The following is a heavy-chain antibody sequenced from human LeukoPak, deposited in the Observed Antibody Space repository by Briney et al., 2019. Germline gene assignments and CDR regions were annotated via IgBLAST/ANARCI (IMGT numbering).Heavy chain of an antibody. CDR2: IYSTGST. J-gene: IGHJ4*02. D-gene: IGHD6-13*01. Sequence: SETLSLTCTVSGGSISSYYWSWIRQPAGKGLEWIGRIYSTGSTNYNPSLKSRVTMSVDTSKNQFSLRLRSVTAADTAEYYCARQIASAGTAGFDFWGQGALVTVSS. V-gene: IGHV4-4*07. CDR1: GGSISSYY. CDR3: ARQIASAGTAGFDF.